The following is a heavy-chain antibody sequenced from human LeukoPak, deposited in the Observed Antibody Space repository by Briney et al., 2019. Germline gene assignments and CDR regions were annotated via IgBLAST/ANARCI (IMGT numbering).Heavy chain of an antibody. CDR3: APRGDIEHSYGYGKWFDP. CDR1: GGSFSGYY. D-gene: IGHD5-18*01. V-gene: IGHV4-34*01. CDR2: INHSGST. Sequence: SETLSLTCAVYGGSFSGYYWSWIRQPPGKGLVWIGEINHSGSTNYNASLKSRVTISVDTSKNQFSLRLSSVTAADTAVYYCAPRGDIEHSYGYGKWFDPWGQGTRVTVSS. J-gene: IGHJ5*02.